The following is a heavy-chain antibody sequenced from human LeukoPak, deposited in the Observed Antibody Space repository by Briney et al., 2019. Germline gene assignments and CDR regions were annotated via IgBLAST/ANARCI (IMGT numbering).Heavy chain of an antibody. V-gene: IGHV4-34*01. Sequence: SETLSLTCAVYGGSFSGYYWSWIRQPPGKGLEWIGEINHSGSTNYNPSLKSRVTISVDTSKNQFSLKLSSVTAADTAVYYCASSGGYAYYYYGMDVWGQGTTVTVSS. CDR1: GGSFSGYY. CDR3: ASSGGYAYYYYGMDV. J-gene: IGHJ6*02. D-gene: IGHD2-8*02. CDR2: INHSGST.